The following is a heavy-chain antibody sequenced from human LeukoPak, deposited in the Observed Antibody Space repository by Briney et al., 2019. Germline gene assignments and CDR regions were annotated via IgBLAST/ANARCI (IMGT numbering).Heavy chain of an antibody. CDR2: ISYDGSNK. CDR1: GFTFSSYA. Sequence: GGSLRLSCAASGFTFSSYAMHWVRQAPGKGLEWVAVISYDGSNKYYADSVKGRFTISRDNSKNTLYLQMNSLRAEDTAVYYCARDGTQHGEQHYYGMDVWGQGTTVTVSS. D-gene: IGHD3-10*01. CDR3: ARDGTQHGEQHYYGMDV. V-gene: IGHV3-30-3*01. J-gene: IGHJ6*02.